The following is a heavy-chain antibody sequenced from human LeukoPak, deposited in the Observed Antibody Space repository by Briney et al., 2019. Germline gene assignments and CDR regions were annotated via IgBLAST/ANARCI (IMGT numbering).Heavy chain of an antibody. D-gene: IGHD6-19*01. V-gene: IGHV3-9*01. Sequence: GGSLRLSCAGSGFIFNNYAMHWVRQPPGKGLEWVSGISWNSGSIDYADSVKGRFTISRDNAKNSLYLQMNSLRVKDTAFYYCAKDNRRHYTSGPNPDSLHWGQGALVTVSS. CDR2: ISWNSGSI. CDR1: GFIFNNYA. J-gene: IGHJ4*02. CDR3: AKDNRRHYTSGPNPDSLH.